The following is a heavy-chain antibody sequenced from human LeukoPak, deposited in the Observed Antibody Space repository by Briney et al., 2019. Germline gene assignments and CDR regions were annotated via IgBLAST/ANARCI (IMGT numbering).Heavy chain of an antibody. Sequence: PGGSLRLSCAASGFTFSSYAMSWVRQAPGKGLEWVSAISGSGGSTYYADSVKGRFTISRDNSKNTLYLQMNSLRAEDTAVYYCANPYIVVVPAAISRNEDYWGQGTLVTVSS. J-gene: IGHJ4*02. D-gene: IGHD2-2*02. CDR2: ISGSGGST. V-gene: IGHV3-23*01. CDR3: ANPYIVVVPAAISRNEDY. CDR1: GFTFSSYA.